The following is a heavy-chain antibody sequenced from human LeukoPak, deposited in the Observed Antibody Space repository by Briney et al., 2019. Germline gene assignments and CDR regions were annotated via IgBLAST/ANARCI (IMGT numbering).Heavy chain of an antibody. CDR2: LSGTGSPT. J-gene: IGHJ4*02. D-gene: IGHD3-22*01. Sequence: PGGSLRLSCAASGFTSSNYAMSWVRQAPGKGLEWVSALSGTGSPTYYADSVKGRFTISRDNSKNTLYLLMNSLRAEDTAVYYCARGGYRAYYYDSSGPWGYWGQGTLVTVSS. V-gene: IGHV3-23*01. CDR3: ARGGYRAYYYDSSGPWGY. CDR1: GFTSSNYA.